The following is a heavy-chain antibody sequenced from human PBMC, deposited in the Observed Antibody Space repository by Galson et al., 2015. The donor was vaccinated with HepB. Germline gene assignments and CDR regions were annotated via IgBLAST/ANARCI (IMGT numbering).Heavy chain of an antibody. CDR2: INSHGSAT. V-gene: IGHV3-7*03. J-gene: IGHJ4*02. CDR3: ARESTWKLDY. Sequence: SLRLSCAASGFTFRNFYMAWVRQAPGKGLEWVANINSHGSATSYVDSVKGRFIVSRDNAGNSLFLQMNSLRADDTAVYYGARESTWKLDYWGRGTLVTVSS. CDR1: GFTFRNFY. D-gene: IGHD2/OR15-2a*01.